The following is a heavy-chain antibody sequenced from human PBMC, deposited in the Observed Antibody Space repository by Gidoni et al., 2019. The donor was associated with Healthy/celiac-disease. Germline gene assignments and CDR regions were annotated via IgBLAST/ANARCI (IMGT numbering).Heavy chain of an antibody. Sequence: QVQLQQWGAGLLKPSETLSLTCAVYGGSFSGYYWSWIRQPPGQGLDWIGEINHSGNTNYNPSLKSRVTISVDTSKNQFSLKLTSVTAADTAVYYCASHPAPIVPLIGRPYYFDYWGQGTLVTVSS. CDR2: INHSGNT. CDR1: GGSFSGYY. D-gene: IGHD2-8*01. V-gene: IGHV4-34*01. J-gene: IGHJ4*02. CDR3: ASHPAPIVPLIGRPYYFDY.